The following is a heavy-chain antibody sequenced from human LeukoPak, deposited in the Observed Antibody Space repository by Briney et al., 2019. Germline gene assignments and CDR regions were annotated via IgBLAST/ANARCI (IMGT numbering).Heavy chain of an antibody. J-gene: IGHJ5*02. CDR2: INPNSGGT. CDR1: GYTFTGYY. CDR3: GREGEYRFDP. Sequence: ASVKLSCKASGYTFTGYYMHWVRKAPGQGLEWMGWINPNSGGTNYEQKFQGRVTMTRDTSISKAYMELSRLRSDETVVYYCGREGEYRFDPWGQGTLVSVSS. D-gene: IGHD2-2*01. V-gene: IGHV1-2*02.